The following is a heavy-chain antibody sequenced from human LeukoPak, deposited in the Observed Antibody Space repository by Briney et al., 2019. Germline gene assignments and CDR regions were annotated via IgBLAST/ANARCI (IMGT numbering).Heavy chain of an antibody. CDR3: ARGSEYYDSSGYVIDC. V-gene: IGHV4-59*01. Sequence: PPETLSLTCTVSGGSISSYYWSWIRQPPGKGLEWIGYIYYSGSTNYNPSLKSRVTISVDTSKNQSSLKLSSVTAADTAVYYCARGSEYYDSSGYVIDCWGREPWSPSPQ. CDR2: IYYSGST. CDR1: GGSISSYY. J-gene: IGHJ4*02. D-gene: IGHD3-22*01.